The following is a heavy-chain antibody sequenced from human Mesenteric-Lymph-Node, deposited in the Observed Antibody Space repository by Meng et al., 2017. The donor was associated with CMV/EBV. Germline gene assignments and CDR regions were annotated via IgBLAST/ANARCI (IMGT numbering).Heavy chain of an antibody. CDR1: NGW. J-gene: IGHJ4*02. V-gene: IGHV3-15*01. CDR3: TTDPNYYESSGYYYRGGF. Sequence: NGWRCWVRQSPGKVLEWDGRSKGKSDGEATDYAAAMKGRFTVSRDNSKNTLYLQLNSLKIEDTAIYYCTTDPNYYESSGYYYRGGFWGQGALVTVSS. D-gene: IGHD3-22*01. CDR2: SKGKSDGEAT.